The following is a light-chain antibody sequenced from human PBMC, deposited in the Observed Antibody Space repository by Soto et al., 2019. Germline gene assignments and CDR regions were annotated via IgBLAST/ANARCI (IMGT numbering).Light chain of an antibody. CDR3: RSYTSSSVV. CDR1: SSDVGGYNY. CDR2: DVS. J-gene: IGLJ2*01. Sequence: QSALTQPASVSGSPGQSITISCTGTSSDVGGYNYVSWYQQHSGKAPKLMIYDVSNRPSGVSNRFSGSKSGNKASLTISGLQAEDEADYYCRSYTSSSVVFGGGTKLTVL. V-gene: IGLV2-14*01.